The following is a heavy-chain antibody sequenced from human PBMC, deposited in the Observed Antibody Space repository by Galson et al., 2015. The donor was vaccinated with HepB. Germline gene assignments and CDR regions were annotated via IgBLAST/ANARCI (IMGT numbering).Heavy chain of an antibody. J-gene: IGHJ2*01. CDR1: GFTFSSYA. CDR2: ISYDGSNK. V-gene: IGHV3-30-3*01. CDR3: ARGDYGGTGGWYFDL. Sequence: SLRLSCAASGFTFSSYAMHWVRQAPGKGLEWVAVISYDGSNKYYADSVKGRFTISRDKSKNTLYLQMNSLRAEDTAVYYCARGDYGGTGGWYFDLWGRGTLVTVSS. D-gene: IGHD4-23*01.